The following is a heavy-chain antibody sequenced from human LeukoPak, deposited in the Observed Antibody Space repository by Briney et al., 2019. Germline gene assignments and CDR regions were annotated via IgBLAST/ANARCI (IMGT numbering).Heavy chain of an antibody. CDR3: ARDAPYSGSSFDY. D-gene: IGHD1-26*01. CDR1: GFTFSSYA. CDR2: ISYDGSNK. J-gene: IGHJ4*02. Sequence: GGSLRLSCAASGFTFSSYAMHWVRQAPGKGLEWVAVISYDGSNKYYADSVKGRFTISRDNSKNTLYLQMNSLRAEDTAVYYCARDAPYSGSSFDYWGQGTLVTVSS. V-gene: IGHV3-30-3*01.